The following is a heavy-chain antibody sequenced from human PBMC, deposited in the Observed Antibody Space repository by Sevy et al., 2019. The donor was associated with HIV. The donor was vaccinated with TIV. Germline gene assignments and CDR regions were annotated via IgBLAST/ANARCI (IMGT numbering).Heavy chain of an antibody. CDR3: VNPSGRDGRNYFNF. V-gene: IGHV3-9*01. CDR2: ITWNSGNI. J-gene: IGHJ4*02. Sequence: GGSLRLSCAASGFTFEEYAMHWVRQAPGRGLEWVSGITWNSGNIGYADSVKGRFTISRDNAKNSLYLHMNRLRTEDTALYSCVNPSGRDGRNYFNFWGQGTLVTVSS. CDR1: GFTFEEYA.